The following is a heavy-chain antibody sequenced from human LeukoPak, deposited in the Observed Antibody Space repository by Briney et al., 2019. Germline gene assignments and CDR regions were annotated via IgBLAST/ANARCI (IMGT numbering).Heavy chain of an antibody. V-gene: IGHV3-30-3*01. D-gene: IGHD4-17*01. J-gene: IGHJ4*02. CDR2: ISYDGSQK. Sequence: GGSLRLSCAAFGFTFSDYALHWVRQAPGKGLEWVAVISYDGSQKYYADSVKGRFTISRDDSKNTLYLQMNSLRAEDTAVYYCTRGSYGDLNWGQGTLVTVSS. CDR3: TRGSYGDLN. CDR1: GFTFSDYA.